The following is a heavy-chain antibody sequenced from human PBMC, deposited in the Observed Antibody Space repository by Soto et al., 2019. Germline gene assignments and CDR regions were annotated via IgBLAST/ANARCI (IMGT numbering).Heavy chain of an antibody. CDR3: ARDLRTGFYYYYYMDV. Sequence: ASVKVSCKASGYTFTSYGISWVRQAPVQGLEWMGWISAYNGNTNYAQKLQGRVTMTTDTSTSTAYMELRSLRSDDTAVYYCARDLRTGFYYYYYMDVWGKGTTVTVSS. CDR1: GYTFTSYG. V-gene: IGHV1-18*01. CDR2: ISAYNGNT. J-gene: IGHJ6*03.